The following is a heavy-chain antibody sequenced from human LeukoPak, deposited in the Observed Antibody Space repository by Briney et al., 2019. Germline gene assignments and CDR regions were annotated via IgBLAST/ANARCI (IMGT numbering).Heavy chain of an antibody. V-gene: IGHV3-23*01. CDR2: ISDSGGDT. Sequence: EGSLRLSCAASGFTFSSYAMGWVRQAPGKGLEWVSAISDSGGDTYYADSVKGRFTISKDNSKNTLSLQMNSLISDDTAVYYCAKGSGGGRPYYFDFWAQGALVTVSS. CDR1: GFTFSSYA. D-gene: IGHD2-15*01. J-gene: IGHJ4*02. CDR3: AKGSGGGRPYYFDF.